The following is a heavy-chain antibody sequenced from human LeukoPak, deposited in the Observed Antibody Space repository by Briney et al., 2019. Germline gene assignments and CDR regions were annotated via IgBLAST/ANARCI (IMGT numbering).Heavy chain of an antibody. CDR1: GGSISSYY. J-gene: IGHJ4*02. V-gene: IGHV4-4*07. CDR2: IYASGNT. D-gene: IGHD2-21*02. Sequence: PSETLSLTCTVSGGSISSYYWSWIRQPAGKGLEWIGRIYASGNTNYNPSRKSRVTMSVDTSKNLFALKLSSVTAADTAVYYCARQGVATAIDYWGQGTLVTVSS. CDR3: ARQGVATAIDY.